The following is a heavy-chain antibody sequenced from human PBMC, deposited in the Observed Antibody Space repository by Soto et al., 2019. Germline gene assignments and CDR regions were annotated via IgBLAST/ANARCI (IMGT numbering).Heavy chain of an antibody. CDR3: ARATYYYDSSGYQTSLFDY. J-gene: IGHJ4*02. V-gene: IGHV4-31*03. D-gene: IGHD3-22*01. CDR2: IYYSGST. Sequence: SETLSLTCTVSGGSISSGTHYWSWIRQHLGKGLEWIGYIYYSGSTYYNPSLKSRVTISVDTSKNQFSLKLSSVTAADTAVYYCARATYYYDSSGYQTSLFDYWGQGTLVTVSS. CDR1: GGSISSGTHY.